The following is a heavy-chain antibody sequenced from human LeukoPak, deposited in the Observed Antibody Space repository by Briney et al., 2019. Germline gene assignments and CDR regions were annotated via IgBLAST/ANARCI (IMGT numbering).Heavy chain of an antibody. V-gene: IGHV4-30-4*01. Sequence: SETLSLTCTVSGGSISSGDYYWSWIRQPPGKGLEWIGYIYYSGSTYYNPSLKSRVTISIDTSKNQFSLKLSSVTAADTAVYYCARATTIFSYYFDYWGQGTLVTLSS. CDR1: GGSISSGDYY. CDR3: ARATTIFSYYFDY. D-gene: IGHD3-9*01. J-gene: IGHJ4*02. CDR2: IYYSGST.